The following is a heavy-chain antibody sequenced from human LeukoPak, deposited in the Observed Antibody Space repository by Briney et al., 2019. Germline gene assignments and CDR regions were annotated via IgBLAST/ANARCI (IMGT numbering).Heavy chain of an antibody. V-gene: IGHV3-23*01. CDR1: GFTFSSYA. D-gene: IGHD3-16*02. CDR3: ANLDYYDYVWGSYRDAFDI. Sequence: GGSLRLSCAASGFTFSSYAMSWVRQAPGKGLEWVSAISGSGGSTYYADSVKGRFTIPRDNSKNTLYLQMNSLRAEDTAVYYCANLDYYDYVWGSYRDAFDIWGQGTMVTVSS. CDR2: ISGSGGST. J-gene: IGHJ3*02.